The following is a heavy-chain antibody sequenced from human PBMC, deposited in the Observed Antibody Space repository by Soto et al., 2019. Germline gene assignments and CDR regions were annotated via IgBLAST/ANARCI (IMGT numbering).Heavy chain of an antibody. V-gene: IGHV3-30-3*01. J-gene: IGHJ4*02. CDR1: GFTCSSYA. D-gene: IGHD3-22*01. Sequence: GGSLRLSCAASGFTCSSYARHWVRQAPGKGLEWVALISYDGSDKDYADSVKGRFTISRDNSRNTLFLQMNSLRAEDTAVYYCARDYYKYYDSSGYYRSPAYWGQGTLVTVSS. CDR2: ISYDGSDK. CDR3: ARDYYKYYDSSGYYRSPAY.